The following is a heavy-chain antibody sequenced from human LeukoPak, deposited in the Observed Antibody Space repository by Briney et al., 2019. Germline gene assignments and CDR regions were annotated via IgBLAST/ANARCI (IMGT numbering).Heavy chain of an antibody. CDR1: GFTFSSYA. Sequence: GGSLRLSCAASGFTFSSYAMHWVRQAPGKGLEYVSAISSNGGSTYYANSVKGRFTISRDNSKNTLYLQMNSLRAEDTAVYYCARDQREGIAAAGSRTSYYYYYYMDVWGKGTTVTISS. J-gene: IGHJ6*03. CDR2: ISSNGGST. CDR3: ARDQREGIAAAGSRTSYYYYYYMDV. D-gene: IGHD6-13*01. V-gene: IGHV3-64*01.